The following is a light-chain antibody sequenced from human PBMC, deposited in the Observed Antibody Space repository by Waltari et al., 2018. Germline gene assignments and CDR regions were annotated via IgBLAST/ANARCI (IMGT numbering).Light chain of an antibody. CDR3: LLYMGSGSWV. Sequence: QTVVTQEPSFSVSPGGTVTLTCGLSSGSVSTNYYPSWFQQTPGPAPPPLIHRPNTRSSGGPDRFSGSIPDKQASLTITGAQADDESDYYCLLYMGSGSWVFGGGTKLTVL. J-gene: IGLJ3*02. CDR1: SGSVSTNYY. CDR2: RPN. V-gene: IGLV8-61*01.